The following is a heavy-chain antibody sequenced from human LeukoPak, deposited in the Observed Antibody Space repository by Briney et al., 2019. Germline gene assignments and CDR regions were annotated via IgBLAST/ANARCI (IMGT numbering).Heavy chain of an antibody. V-gene: IGHV4-39*07. CDR3: ARVSGSYYGWLDY. CDR1: GGSISSSNYY. Sequence: SETLSLTCTVSGGSISSSNYYWGWIRQPPGKGLEWIGSIYYSGSTYYNPSLKSRVTISVDTSKSQFSLKLSSVTAADTAVYYCARVSGSYYGWLDYWGQGTLVTVSS. J-gene: IGHJ4*02. D-gene: IGHD1-26*01. CDR2: IYYSGST.